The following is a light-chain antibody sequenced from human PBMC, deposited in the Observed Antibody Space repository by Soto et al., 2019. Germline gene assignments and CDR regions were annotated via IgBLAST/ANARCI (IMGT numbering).Light chain of an antibody. V-gene: IGKV3-11*01. CDR3: QQRSNWPIT. CDR1: QSVSSY. Sequence: EIVLTQSPGTLSLSPGERATLSCRASQSVSSYYLAWYQQKPGQAPRLLIYGASNRATGIPARFSGSGSGTDFTLTISSLEPEDFAVYYCQQRSNWPITFGQGTRLEI. CDR2: GAS. J-gene: IGKJ5*01.